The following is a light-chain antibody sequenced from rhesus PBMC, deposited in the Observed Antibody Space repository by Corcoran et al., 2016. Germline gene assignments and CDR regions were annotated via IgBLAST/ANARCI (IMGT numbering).Light chain of an antibody. Sequence: DIVMTQTPLSLPITPGEPASISCRSSQSLLHSNGNTYLHWYLQQPGQSPQLLLCGGSNRDSGVPDRFSGGGSGTDVRLKIRKVEAGDGGVYYCVQTIAFPLTFGGGTKGELK. J-gene: IGKJ4*01. CDR1: QSLLHSNGNTY. V-gene: IGKV2-72*01. CDR2: GGS. CDR3: VQTIAFPLT.